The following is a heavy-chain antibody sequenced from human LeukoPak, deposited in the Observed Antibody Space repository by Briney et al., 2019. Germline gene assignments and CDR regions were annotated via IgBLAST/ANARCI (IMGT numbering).Heavy chain of an antibody. V-gene: IGHV1-2*02. CDR2: INPNSGGT. J-gene: IGHJ4*02. D-gene: IGHD2-21*02. Sequence: ASVKVPCKASGYTFTGYYMHWVRQAPGQGLEWMGWINPNSGGTNHAQKFQGRVTMTRDTSISTAYMELSRLRSDDTAVYYCAIYGCGGDCYYFDYWGQGTLVTVSS. CDR3: AIYGCGGDCYYFDY. CDR1: GYTFTGYY.